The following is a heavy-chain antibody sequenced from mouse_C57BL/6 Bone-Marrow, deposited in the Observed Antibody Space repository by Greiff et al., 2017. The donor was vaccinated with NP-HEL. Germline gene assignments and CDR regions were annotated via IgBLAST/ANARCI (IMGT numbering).Heavy chain of an antibody. CDR3: ARYGSSYWFAY. V-gene: IGHV1-81*01. Sequence: VQLQQSGAELARPGASVKLSCKASGYTFTSYGISWVKQRPGQGLEWIGEIYPRSGNTYYNEKFKGKATLTADKSSSTAYMELRSLTSEDSAVYFCARYGSSYWFAYWGQGTLVTVSA. J-gene: IGHJ3*01. CDR2: IYPRSGNT. D-gene: IGHD1-1*01. CDR1: GYTFTSYG.